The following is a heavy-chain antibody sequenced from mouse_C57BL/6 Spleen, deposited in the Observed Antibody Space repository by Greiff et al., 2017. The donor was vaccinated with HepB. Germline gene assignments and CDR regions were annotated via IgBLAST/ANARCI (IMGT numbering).Heavy chain of an antibody. J-gene: IGHJ1*03. Sequence: QVQLKQPGTELVKPGASVKLSCKASGYTFTSYWMHWVKQRPGQGLEWIGNINPSNGGTNYNEKFKSKATLTVDKSSSTAYMQLSSLTSEDSAVYYCARYDYDSYWYFDVWGTGTTVTVSS. CDR2: INPSNGGT. D-gene: IGHD2-4*01. CDR3: ARYDYDSYWYFDV. CDR1: GYTFTSYW. V-gene: IGHV1-53*01.